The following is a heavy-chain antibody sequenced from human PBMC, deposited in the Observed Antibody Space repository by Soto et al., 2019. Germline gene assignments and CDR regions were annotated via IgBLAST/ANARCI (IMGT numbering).Heavy chain of an antibody. Sequence: EVQLLESGGGLVQPGGSLRLSCAASGFTFSSYAMSWVRQAPGKGLEWVSAISGRGGSTYYADSVKGRFTISRDNSQHTLYLQMNSLRAADTAVYYCAKGGRGGALYYYYMDVWGKGTTVTVSS. CDR3: AKGGRGGALYYYYMDV. CDR2: ISGRGGST. J-gene: IGHJ6*03. D-gene: IGHD1-26*01. V-gene: IGHV3-23*01. CDR1: GFTFSSYA.